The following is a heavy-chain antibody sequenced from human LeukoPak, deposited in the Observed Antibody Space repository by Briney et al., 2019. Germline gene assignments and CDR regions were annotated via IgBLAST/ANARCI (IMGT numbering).Heavy chain of an antibody. CDR3: ARDSPPYNWLDP. Sequence: ASVKVSCKASGYTFTSYYIQWVRQAPGQGLEWMGIINPSGGSTSYAQKFQGRVTITRDTSTSTVYMELGSLRSEDTAVYFCARDSPPYNWLDPWGQGTLVTVSS. J-gene: IGHJ5*02. V-gene: IGHV1-46*01. CDR1: GYTFTSYY. CDR2: INPSGGST.